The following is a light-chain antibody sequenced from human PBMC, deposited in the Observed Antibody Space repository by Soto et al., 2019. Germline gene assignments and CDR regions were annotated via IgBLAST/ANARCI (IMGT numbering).Light chain of an antibody. CDR2: GNR. CDR1: SSNIGAGYD. J-gene: IGLJ3*02. Sequence: QSVLTQPPSVSGAPGQRVTISCTGASSNIGAGYDVHWYQHLPGAAPKLVIFGNRNRPSGVPERFSGSKSGTSASLAITGLQAEDEADYYCQAYDYSLTASVFGGGTKLTVL. CDR3: QAYDYSLTASV. V-gene: IGLV1-40*01.